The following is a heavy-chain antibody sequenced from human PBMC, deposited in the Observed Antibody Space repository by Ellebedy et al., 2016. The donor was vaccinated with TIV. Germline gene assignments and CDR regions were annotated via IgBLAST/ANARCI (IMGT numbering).Heavy chain of an antibody. V-gene: IGHV3-7*01. J-gene: IGHJ4*02. CDR1: GFTFSNYN. CDR3: ARDGDDTVTTKGVGY. CDR2: INQDGSGK. D-gene: IGHD4-17*01. Sequence: GESLKISCAASGFTFSNYNMNWVRQAPGRGLEWVANINQDGSGKYYVDSVKGRFTISRDNAKSSLYLQMNSLRAEDTAVYYCARDGDDTVTTKGVGYWGQGTLVTVSS.